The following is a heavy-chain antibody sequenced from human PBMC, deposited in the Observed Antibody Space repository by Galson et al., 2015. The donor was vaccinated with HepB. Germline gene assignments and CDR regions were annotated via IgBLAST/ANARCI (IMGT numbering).Heavy chain of an antibody. V-gene: IGHV3-74*01. CDR3: ARDLAQGEYSSGWYRYYYYGMDV. CDR2: INSDGSST. CDR1: GFTFSSYW. D-gene: IGHD6-19*01. Sequence: SLRLSCAASGFTFSSYWMHWVRQAPGKGLVWVSRINSDGSSTSYADSVKGRFTISRDNAKNTLYLQMNSLRAEDTAVYYCARDLAQGEYSSGWYRYYYYGMDVWGQGTTVTVSS. J-gene: IGHJ6*02.